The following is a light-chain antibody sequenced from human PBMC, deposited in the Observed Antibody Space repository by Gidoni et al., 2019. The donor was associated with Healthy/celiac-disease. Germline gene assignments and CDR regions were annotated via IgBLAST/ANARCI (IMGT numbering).Light chain of an antibody. Sequence: ALTQPASVTASPGPSITIPCTGTSSDIAYYYYVSWSQQPPGKAPKLLIYDVTHRPSGISSRFSGSKSGNTASLTISGLQAEDEADYYCSSYTTSITGVFGGGTKLTVL. CDR2: DVT. V-gene: IGLV2-14*03. CDR3: SSYTTSITGV. J-gene: IGLJ3*02. CDR1: SSDIAYYYY.